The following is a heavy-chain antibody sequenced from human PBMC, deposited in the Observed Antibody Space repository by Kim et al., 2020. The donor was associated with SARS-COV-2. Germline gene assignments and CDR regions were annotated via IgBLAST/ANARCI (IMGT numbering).Heavy chain of an antibody. V-gene: IGHV3-21*01. CDR3: ARLPVGGDYYFDY. D-gene: IGHD4-17*01. CDR2: ISSSSYI. J-gene: IGHJ4*02. Sequence: GGSLRLSCAASGFTFSSYSMNWVRQAPGKGLEWVSSISSSSYIYYADSVKGRFTISRDNAKNSLYLQMNSLRAEDTAVYYCARLPVGGDYYFDYWGQGTLVTVSS. CDR1: GFTFSSYS.